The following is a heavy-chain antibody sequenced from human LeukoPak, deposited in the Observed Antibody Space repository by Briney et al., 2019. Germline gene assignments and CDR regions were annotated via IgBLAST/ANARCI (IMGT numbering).Heavy chain of an antibody. J-gene: IGHJ4*02. V-gene: IGHV4-39*01. CDR1: GGSISSSTYY. CDR2: IYYSGSA. CDR3: ANGKWVQPDY. D-gene: IGHD1-1*01. Sequence: SETLSLTCNVSGGSISSSTYYWDWIRQPPGKGLEWIGSIYYSGSAYYNPSLKSRVTISVDTPNNQFSLKVSSVTAADTAVYYCANGKWVQPDYWGQGTLATVSS.